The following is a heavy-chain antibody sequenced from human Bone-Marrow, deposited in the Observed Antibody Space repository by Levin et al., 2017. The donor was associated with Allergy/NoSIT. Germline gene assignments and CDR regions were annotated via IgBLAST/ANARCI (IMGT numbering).Heavy chain of an antibody. CDR1: GFTFSNYA. J-gene: IGHJ5*02. CDR3: GRAPTQDCSTTSCYVNGWFDP. D-gene: IGHD2-2*01. CDR2: ISYDGSNK. Sequence: GESLKISCAASGFTFSNYAIHWVRQAPGKGLEWVAVISYDGSNKKYADAVKGRFTISRDNSNNTLYLQMNSLRAEDTAVYYCGRAPTQDCSTTSCYVNGWFDPWGQGALVTVSS. V-gene: IGHV3-30-3*01.